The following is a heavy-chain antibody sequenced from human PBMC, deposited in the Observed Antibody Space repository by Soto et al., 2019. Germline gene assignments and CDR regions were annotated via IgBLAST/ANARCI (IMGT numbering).Heavy chain of an antibody. J-gene: IGHJ5*02. Sequence: LRLSCAASGFTFSSYSMNWVRQAPGKGLEWVSSISSSSSYIYYADSVKGRFTISRDNAKNSLYLQMNSLRAEDTAVYYCARGSSSWYNWFDPWGQGTLVTVSS. CDR2: ISSSSSYI. V-gene: IGHV3-21*01. D-gene: IGHD6-13*01. CDR1: GFTFSSYS. CDR3: ARGSSSWYNWFDP.